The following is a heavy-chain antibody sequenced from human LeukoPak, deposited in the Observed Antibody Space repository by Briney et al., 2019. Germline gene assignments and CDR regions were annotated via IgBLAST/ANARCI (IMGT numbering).Heavy chain of an antibody. Sequence: SETLSLTCTVSGGSISSGGYYWSWIRQHPGKGLEWIGYIYYSGSTYYNPSLKSRVTISVDTSKNQFSPKLSSVTAADTAVYYCARVSYDSSGYSLLNAFDIWGQGTMVTVSS. CDR2: IYYSGST. J-gene: IGHJ3*02. CDR1: GGSISSGGYY. V-gene: IGHV4-31*03. CDR3: ARVSYDSSGYSLLNAFDI. D-gene: IGHD3-22*01.